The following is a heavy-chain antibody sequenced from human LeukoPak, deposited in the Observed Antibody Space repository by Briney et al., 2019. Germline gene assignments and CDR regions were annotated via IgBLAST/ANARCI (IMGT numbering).Heavy chain of an antibody. Sequence: GGSLRLSCAASGFTFSSYAMHWVRQAPGKGLEWVAVISYDGSNKYYADSVKGRFTISRDNSKNTLYPQMNSLRAEDTAVYYCARAWDYSGSYDYWGQGTLVTVSS. V-gene: IGHV3-30-3*01. J-gene: IGHJ4*02. CDR1: GFTFSSYA. CDR2: ISYDGSNK. CDR3: ARAWDYSGSYDY. D-gene: IGHD1-26*01.